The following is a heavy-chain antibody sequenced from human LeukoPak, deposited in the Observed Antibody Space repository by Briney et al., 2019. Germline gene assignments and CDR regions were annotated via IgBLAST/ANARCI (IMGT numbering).Heavy chain of an antibody. J-gene: IGHJ6*03. CDR2: IKQDGSEK. CDR3: AKGSKAVLFTRDHYMDV. V-gene: IGHV3-7*01. CDR1: GFTFSSYW. Sequence: PGGSLRLSCAASGFTFSSYWMSWVRQAPGKGLEWVANIKQDGSEKYYVDSVKGRFTISRDNAKNSLYLQMNSLRVEDTAVYYCAKGSKAVLFTRDHYMDVWGKGTTVTISS. D-gene: IGHD6-19*01.